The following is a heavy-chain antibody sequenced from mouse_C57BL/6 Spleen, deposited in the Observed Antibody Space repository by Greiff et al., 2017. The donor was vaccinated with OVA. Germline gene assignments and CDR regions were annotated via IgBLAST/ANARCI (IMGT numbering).Heavy chain of an antibody. CDR3: TTGYGSSQYYFDY. V-gene: IGHV14-4*01. CDR1: GFNIKDDY. D-gene: IGHD1-1*01. CDR2: IDPENGDT. Sequence: VQLQQSGAELVRPGASVKLSCTASGFNIKDDYMHWVKQRPEQGLEWIGWIDPENGDTEYASKFQGKATITADTSSNTASLQRSSLTSEDTAVYYCTTGYGSSQYYFDYWGQGTTLTVAS. J-gene: IGHJ2*01.